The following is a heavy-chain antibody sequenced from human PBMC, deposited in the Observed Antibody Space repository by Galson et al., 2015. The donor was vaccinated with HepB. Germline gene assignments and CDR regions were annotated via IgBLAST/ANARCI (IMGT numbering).Heavy chain of an antibody. V-gene: IGHV3-53*01. J-gene: IGHJ1*01. CDR1: GFTVSSNY. CDR3: ARDLGIAVAGGTEYFQH. D-gene: IGHD6-19*01. CDR2: IYSGGST. Sequence: SLRLSCAASGFTVSSNYMSWVRQAPGKGLEWVSVIYSGGSTYYADSVKGRFTISRDNSKNTLYLQMSSLRAEDTAVYYCARDLGIAVAGGTEYFQHWGQGTLVTVSS.